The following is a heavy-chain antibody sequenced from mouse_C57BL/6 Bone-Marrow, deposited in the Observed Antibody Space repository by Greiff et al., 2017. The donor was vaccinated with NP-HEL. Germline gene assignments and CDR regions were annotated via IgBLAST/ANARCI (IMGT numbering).Heavy chain of an antibody. Sequence: DVKLQESGPGLVKPSQSLSLTCSVTGYSITSGYYWNWIRQFPGNKLEWMGYISYDGSNNYNPSLKNRISITRDTSKNQFFLKLNSVTTEDTATYYCARDGESYGSSSDYWGQGTTLTVSS. CDR2: ISYDGSN. CDR1: GYSITSGYY. V-gene: IGHV3-6*01. CDR3: ARDGESYGSSSDY. D-gene: IGHD1-1*01. J-gene: IGHJ2*01.